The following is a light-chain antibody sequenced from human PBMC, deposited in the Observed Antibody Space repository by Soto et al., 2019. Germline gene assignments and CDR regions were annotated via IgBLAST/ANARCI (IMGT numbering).Light chain of an antibody. CDR3: QYCWYLPI. CDR1: QDITSY. J-gene: IGKJ3*01. CDR2: DAS. Sequence: DIQMTQSPSSLSASVGDRVTITCQASQDITSYLNWYQHKPGKAPKLLIYDASIFEAGVPPRISGSGSGTDFTFTISSLQPEDVATYYCQYCWYLPIFGPGTTVDFK. V-gene: IGKV1-33*01.